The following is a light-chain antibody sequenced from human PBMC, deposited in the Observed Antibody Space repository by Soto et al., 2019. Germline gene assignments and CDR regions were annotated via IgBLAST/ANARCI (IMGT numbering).Light chain of an antibody. V-gene: IGKV3-15*01. Sequence: EILMTQSPATLSVSPGERATLSCRASQSVTSNLAWYQQKPGQAPRLLIYGASTRATGIPARFSGSGSGTEFTLTISSLQSEDFATYYCQQSYSTPPTFGQGTRLEIK. CDR1: QSVTSN. CDR3: QQSYSTPPT. J-gene: IGKJ5*01. CDR2: GAS.